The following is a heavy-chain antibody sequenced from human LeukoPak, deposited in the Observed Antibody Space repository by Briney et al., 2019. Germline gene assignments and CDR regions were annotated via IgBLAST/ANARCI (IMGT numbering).Heavy chain of an antibody. CDR1: GYTFTGYY. J-gene: IGHJ4*02. Sequence: GASVTVSCTASGYTFTGYYMHWVRQAPGQGLEWMGIINPSGGSTSYAQKFQGRVTMTRDTSTSTVYMELSSLRSEDTAVYYCAIIAVAGTSRSLDYWGQGTLVTVSS. D-gene: IGHD6-19*01. CDR3: AIIAVAGTSRSLDY. V-gene: IGHV1-46*01. CDR2: INPSGGST.